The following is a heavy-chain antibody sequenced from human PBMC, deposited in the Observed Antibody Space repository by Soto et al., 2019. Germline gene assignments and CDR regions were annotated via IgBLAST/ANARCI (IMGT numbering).Heavy chain of an antibody. Sequence: ASVKVSCKASGYTFTSYGISWVRQAPGQGLEWMGWISAYNGNTNYAQELQGRVTMTTDTSTSTAYMELRSLRSDDTAVYYCARDSIFGVVILRDPFDYWGQGTLVTVSS. CDR3: ARDSIFGVVILRDPFDY. CDR2: ISAYNGNT. V-gene: IGHV1-18*01. D-gene: IGHD3-3*01. J-gene: IGHJ4*02. CDR1: GYTFTSYG.